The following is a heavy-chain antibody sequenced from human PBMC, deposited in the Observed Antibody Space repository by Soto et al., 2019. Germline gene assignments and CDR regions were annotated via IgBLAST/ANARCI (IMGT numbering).Heavy chain of an antibody. CDR2: TYYRSKWYN. V-gene: IGHV6-1*01. J-gene: IGHJ4*02. D-gene: IGHD3-16*01. CDR3: ASEFPYYESSGSYFDY. CDR1: GDSVSGNSAA. Sequence: SQTLSLTCAISGDSVSGNSAAWNWIRQSPSRGLEWLGRTYYRSKWYNDYAVSVKSRITVTPDTSKNQFSLHLNSVTPEDTAVYYCASEFPYYESSGSYFDYWGQGALVTVSS.